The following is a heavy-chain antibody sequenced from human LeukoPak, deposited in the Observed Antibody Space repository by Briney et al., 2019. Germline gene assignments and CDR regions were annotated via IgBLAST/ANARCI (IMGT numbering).Heavy chain of an antibody. Sequence: SETRSLTCAVYGGSFSGYYWSWIRQPPGKGLEWIGEINHSGSTSYNPSLKSRVTISVDTSKNQFSLKLSSVTAADTAVYYCARGPIAVAGTEAFDIWGQGTMVTVSS. V-gene: IGHV4-34*01. CDR3: ARGPIAVAGTEAFDI. D-gene: IGHD6-19*01. J-gene: IGHJ3*02. CDR2: INHSGST. CDR1: GGSFSGYY.